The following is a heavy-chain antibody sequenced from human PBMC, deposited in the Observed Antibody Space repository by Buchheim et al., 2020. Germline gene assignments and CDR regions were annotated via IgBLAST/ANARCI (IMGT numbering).Heavy chain of an antibody. D-gene: IGHD3-10*01. J-gene: IGHJ6*02. V-gene: IGHV3-30*18. CDR1: GFTFSSYG. CDR2: ISYDGSNK. CDR3: AKDVGERYYYYSMDV. Sequence: QVQLVESGGGVVQPGRSLRLSCAASGFTFSSYGMHWVRQAPGKGLEWVAVISYDGSNKYYADSVKGRFTISRDNSNNTLYLQMNSLRAEDTAVYYCAKDVGERYYYYSMDVWGQGT.